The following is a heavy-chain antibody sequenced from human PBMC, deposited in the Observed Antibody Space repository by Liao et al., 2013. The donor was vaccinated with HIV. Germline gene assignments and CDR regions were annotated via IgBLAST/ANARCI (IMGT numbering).Heavy chain of an antibody. J-gene: IGHJ6*03. D-gene: IGHD1-26*01. CDR3: ARHFKGDFYFYMDV. V-gene: IGHV4-34*01. Sequence: QVQLQQWGAELLKPSETLSLTCTVYGGAFSGYYWSWIRQPPGKGLEWIGEINHSGRTNYNPSLKSRVTISVDTSKNQFSLKLSSVTAADTAVYYCARHFKGDFYFYMDVWGKGTTVTVSS. CDR1: GGAFSGYY. CDR2: INHSGRT.